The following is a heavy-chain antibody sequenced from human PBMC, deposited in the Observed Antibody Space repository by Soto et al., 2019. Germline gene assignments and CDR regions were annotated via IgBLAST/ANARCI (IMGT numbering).Heavy chain of an antibody. V-gene: IGHV3-74*01. CDR2: IISDGSST. CDR1: GFTFSSYW. D-gene: IGHD3-22*01. J-gene: IGHJ3*02. Sequence: QPGGSLRLSCAASGFTFSSYWMHWVRQAPGKGLVWVSRIISDGSSTSYADSVKGRFTISRDNAKNTLYLQMNSLRAEDTAVYYCARVGYYDSSGPSPPPDAFDIWGQGTMVTVSS. CDR3: ARVGYYDSSGPSPPPDAFDI.